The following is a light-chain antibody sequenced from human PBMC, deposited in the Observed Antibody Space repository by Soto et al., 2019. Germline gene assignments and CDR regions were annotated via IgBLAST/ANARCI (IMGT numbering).Light chain of an antibody. V-gene: IGKV1-33*01. CDR1: QSISSY. CDR2: DAS. J-gene: IGKJ4*01. CDR3: QQYEDLPLT. Sequence: DIQMTQSPSSLSASVGDRVTITCRASQSISSYLNWYQQKPGKAPKLLISDASNLETGVPSRFTGSGSGTHFTLTINYLQPEDFATYYCQQYEDLPLTFGGGTHVE.